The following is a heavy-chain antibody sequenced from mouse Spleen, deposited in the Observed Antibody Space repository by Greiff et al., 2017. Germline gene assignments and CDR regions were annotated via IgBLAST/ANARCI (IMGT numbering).Heavy chain of an antibody. D-gene: IGHD3-1*01. CDR1: GYAFSSSW. Sequence: QVQLQQSGPELVKPGASVKISCKASGYAFSSSWMNWVKQRPGKGLEWIGRIYPGDGDTNYNGKFKGKATLTADKSSSTAYMQLSSLTSEDSAVYFCARLGVSWFAYWGQGTLVTVSA. V-gene: IGHV1-82*01. J-gene: IGHJ3*01. CDR2: IYPGDGDT. CDR3: ARLGVSWFAY.